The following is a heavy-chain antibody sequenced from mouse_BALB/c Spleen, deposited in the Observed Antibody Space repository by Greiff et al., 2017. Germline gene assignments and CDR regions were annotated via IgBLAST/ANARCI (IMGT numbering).Heavy chain of an antibody. D-gene: IGHD2-14*01. CDR3: ARDRPYRYDEGAMDY. J-gene: IGHJ4*01. CDR2: IRNKANGYTT. V-gene: IGHV7-3*02. CDR1: GFTFTDYY. Sequence: EVMLVESGGGLVQPGGSLRLSCATSGFTFTDYYMSWVRQPPGKALEWLGFIRNKANGYTTEYSASVKGRFTISRDNSQSILYLQMNTLRAEDSATYYCARDRPYRYDEGAMDYWGQGTSVTVSS.